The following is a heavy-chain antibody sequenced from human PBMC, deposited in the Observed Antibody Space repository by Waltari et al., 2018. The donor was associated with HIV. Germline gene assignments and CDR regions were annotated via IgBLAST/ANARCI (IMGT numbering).Heavy chain of an antibody. J-gene: IGHJ5*02. CDR1: GFTFSSYW. D-gene: IGHD1-1*01. CDR3: ARMAARTT. Sequence: EVQLVESGGGLVQPGGSLRLSCAVSGFTFSSYWMHWVRQVPGKGLGWGSRINRDGSSTSYADSVKGRFTISRDNAKNTLYLQMNSLRAEDTAVYYCARMAARTTWGQGTLVTVSS. CDR2: INRDGSST. V-gene: IGHV3-74*01.